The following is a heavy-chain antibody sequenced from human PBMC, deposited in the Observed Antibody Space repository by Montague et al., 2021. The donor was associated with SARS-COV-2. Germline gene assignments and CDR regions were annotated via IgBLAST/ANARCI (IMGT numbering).Heavy chain of an antibody. CDR3: ARDGYASGDFYNRHFDR. CDR2: IYTTGTT. J-gene: IGHJ4*02. D-gene: IGHD2-2*01. V-gene: IGHV4-61*02. CDR1: GGSISSGGYY. Sequence: TLSLTCTVSGGSISSGGYYWSWIRQPAGKGLEWIGRIYTTGTTNHNPSLKSRVTMFIDTSKNQYSLKLTSVTAADTGVYYRARDGYASGDFYNRHFDRWGQGALVTVSS.